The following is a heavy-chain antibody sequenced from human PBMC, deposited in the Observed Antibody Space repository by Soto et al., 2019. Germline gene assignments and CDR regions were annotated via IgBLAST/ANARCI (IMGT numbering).Heavy chain of an antibody. CDR2: ICLNSGSK. D-gene: IGHD7-27*01. V-gene: IGHV3-9*01. CDR1: GLTLGCYA. Sequence: FLRIFLSTFGLTLGCYAIPWVPETPGKGLELVFGICLNSGSKGYADSVKGRFTISRDNAKNSLYLQMNSLRAEDTALYYCAKDMGPPRLGIEGPSDAFDIWGQGTMVTVSS. CDR3: AKDMGPPRLGIEGPSDAFDI. J-gene: IGHJ3*02.